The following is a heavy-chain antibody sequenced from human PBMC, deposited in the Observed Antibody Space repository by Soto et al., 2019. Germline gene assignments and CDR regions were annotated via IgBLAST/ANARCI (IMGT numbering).Heavy chain of an antibody. V-gene: IGHV4-34*01. CDR3: ARAWDSDCSSTSCSINWFDP. J-gene: IGHJ5*02. CDR1: GGSFSGYY. CDR2: INHRRST. D-gene: IGHD2-2*01. Sequence: SETLSLTCAVYGGSFSGYYWTWIRQPPGKGLEWIGEINHRRSTSYNPSLKRRVTMSIDTSKNQFSLHLSSVTAADTAVYYCARAWDSDCSSTSCSINWFDPWGQGTLVTVSS.